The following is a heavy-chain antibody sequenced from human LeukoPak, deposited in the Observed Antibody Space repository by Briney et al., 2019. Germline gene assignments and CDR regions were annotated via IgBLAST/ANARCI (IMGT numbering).Heavy chain of an antibody. Sequence: SETLSLTCAVYGGSFSGYYWSWIRQPPGKGLEWIGEINHSGSTNYNPSLKSRVTISVDTSKNQFSLKLSSVTAADTAVYYCARRRSSSWYEGSGWFDPWGQGTLVIVSS. V-gene: IGHV4-34*01. CDR2: INHSGST. CDR3: ARRRSSSWYEGSGWFDP. J-gene: IGHJ5*02. CDR1: GGSFSGYY. D-gene: IGHD6-13*01.